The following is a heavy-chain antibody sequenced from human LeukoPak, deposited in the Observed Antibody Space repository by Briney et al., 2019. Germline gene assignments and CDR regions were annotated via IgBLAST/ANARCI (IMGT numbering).Heavy chain of an antibody. Sequence: GASVKVSCKASGYTFTSYGISWVRQAPGQGLEWMGWISAYNGNTNYAQKLQGRVTMTTDTSTSTAYMELRSLRSDDTAAYYYARVESSIAARPMDYWGQGTLVTVSS. J-gene: IGHJ4*02. D-gene: IGHD6-6*01. V-gene: IGHV1-18*01. CDR2: ISAYNGNT. CDR1: GYTFTSYG. CDR3: ARVESSIAARPMDY.